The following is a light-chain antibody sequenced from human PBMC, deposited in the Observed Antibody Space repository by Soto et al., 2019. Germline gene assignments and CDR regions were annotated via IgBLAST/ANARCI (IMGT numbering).Light chain of an antibody. CDR1: QSVSSSY. V-gene: IGKV3-20*01. Sequence: ENVLTQSPGTLSLSPGERATLSCRARQSVSSSYLTWYQQKPGQAPRLLIYGASSRATVIPDRFSGSGSGTDFTLTISRLEPEDFAVYYCQQYDSSPVTFGQGTKLEIK. CDR2: GAS. J-gene: IGKJ2*01. CDR3: QQYDSSPVT.